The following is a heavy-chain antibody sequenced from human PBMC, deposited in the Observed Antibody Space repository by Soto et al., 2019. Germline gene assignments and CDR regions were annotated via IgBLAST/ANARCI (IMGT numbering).Heavy chain of an antibody. V-gene: IGHV4-31*03. D-gene: IGHD3-22*01. J-gene: IGHJ1*01. CDR3: AIYDSSGSRGFQH. CDR2: IYYSGST. Sequence: TLSLTCTVSGGSISSGAYYWSWIRQHPGKGLEWIGYIYYSGSTYYNPSLKSRVTISVDTSKNQFSLKLSSVTAADTAVYYCAIYDSSGSRGFQHWGQGTLVTVSS. CDR1: GGSISSGAYY.